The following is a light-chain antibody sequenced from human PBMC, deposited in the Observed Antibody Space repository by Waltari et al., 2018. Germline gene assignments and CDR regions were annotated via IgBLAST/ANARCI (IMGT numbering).Light chain of an antibody. Sequence: SYXLTQPPSVSVAPGKTARITCGGDNIGXKXVHWYQQKAGQAPVLVVYDAIERPSGIPERFSGSNSGNTATLTIGRVEAGDXADYFCQVWESSTDHXWVFXGGTKLTVL. J-gene: IGLJ3*02. CDR1: NIGXKX. CDR2: DAI. CDR3: QVWESSTDHXWV. V-gene: IGLV3-21*03.